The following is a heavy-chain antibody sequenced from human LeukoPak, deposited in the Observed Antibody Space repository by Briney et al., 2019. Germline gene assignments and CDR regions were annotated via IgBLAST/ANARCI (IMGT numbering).Heavy chain of an antibody. CDR3: ARRYYYGSGSFYYYYMDV. V-gene: IGHV3-30-3*01. CDR1: GFTFSRYD. D-gene: IGHD3-10*01. CDR2: IAYDGNSK. Sequence: GGSLRLSCVASGFTFSRYDVHWVRQAPGKGLEWVAVIAYDGNSKIYADSVKGRFTISRDNSKNTVYLQMNSLRAEDTAVYYCARRYYYGSGSFYYYYMDVWGKGTTVTISS. J-gene: IGHJ6*03.